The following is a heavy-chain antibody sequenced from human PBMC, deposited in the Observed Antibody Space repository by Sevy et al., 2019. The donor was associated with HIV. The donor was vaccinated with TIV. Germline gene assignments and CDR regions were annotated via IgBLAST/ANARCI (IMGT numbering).Heavy chain of an antibody. Sequence: GGSLRLSCAATGFTFSNYAMQWVRQAPGKGMEWVAIIWSDGAYQYHGDSVKGRLTSSRDNSKNTLDLQMNNVRVEDTAVYYCARGGYYYDNAAYYALDSWGQGTLVTVSS. D-gene: IGHD3-22*01. CDR2: IWSDGAYQ. V-gene: IGHV3-33*01. J-gene: IGHJ4*02. CDR3: ARGGYYYDNAAYYALDS. CDR1: GFTFSNYA.